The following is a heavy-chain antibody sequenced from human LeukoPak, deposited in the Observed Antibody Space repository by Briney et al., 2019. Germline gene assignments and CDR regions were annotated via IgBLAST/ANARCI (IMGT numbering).Heavy chain of an antibody. V-gene: IGHV3-23*01. CDR1: GFTFSTYA. CDR2: ISGSGGST. D-gene: IGHD3-3*01. J-gene: IGHJ4*02. Sequence: GGSLKLACAASGFTFSTYAMSWVRQAPGKGLEWVPAISGSGGSTYYADSVKGRFTISRDNSKNTLYLQMISLRAEDTAVYYCAKDTIKFTIPGYFDYWGQGTLVTVSS. CDR3: AKDTIKFTIPGYFDY.